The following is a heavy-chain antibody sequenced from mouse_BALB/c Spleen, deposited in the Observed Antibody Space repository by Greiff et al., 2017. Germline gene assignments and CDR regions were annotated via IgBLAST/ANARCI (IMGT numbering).Heavy chain of an antibody. CDR2: ISYSGST. Sequence: VQLKESGPGLVKPSQSLSLTCTVTGYSITSDYAWNWIRQFPGNKLEWMGYISYSGSTSYNPSLKSRISITRDTSKNQFFLQLNSVTTEDTATYYCASPYYYGSSYAMDYWGQGTSVTVSS. D-gene: IGHD1-1*01. CDR3: ASPYYYGSSYAMDY. V-gene: IGHV3-2*02. J-gene: IGHJ4*01. CDR1: GYSITSDYA.